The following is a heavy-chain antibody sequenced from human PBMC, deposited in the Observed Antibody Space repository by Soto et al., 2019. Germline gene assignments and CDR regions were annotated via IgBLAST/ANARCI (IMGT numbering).Heavy chain of an antibody. V-gene: IGHV4-59*01. CDR2: VYNSGST. CDR1: GGSISSNY. CDR3: ARDLFDYGAKYNWFDP. J-gene: IGHJ5*02. D-gene: IGHD4-17*01. Sequence: SATLSLTCTFSGGSISSNYWTWIRQPPGKGLEWIGYVYNSGSTNYNPSLKSRVTISVDTSKNQFSLKLSSVTAADTAVYYCARDLFDYGAKYNWFDPWGQGTLVTVSS.